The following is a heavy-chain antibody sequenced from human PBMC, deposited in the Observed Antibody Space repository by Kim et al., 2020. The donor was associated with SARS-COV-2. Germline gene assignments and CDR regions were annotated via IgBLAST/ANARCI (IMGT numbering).Heavy chain of an antibody. CDR3: ARDREVLLWFGEPYYYGMDV. CDR2: ISAYNGNT. J-gene: IGHJ6*02. Sequence: ASVKVSCKASGYTFTSYGISWVRQAPGQGLEWMGWISAYNGNTNYAQKLQGRVTMTTDTSTSTAYMELRSLRSDDTAVYYCARDREVLLWFGEPYYYGMDVWGQGTTVTVSS. D-gene: IGHD3-10*01. V-gene: IGHV1-18*01. CDR1: GYTFTSYG.